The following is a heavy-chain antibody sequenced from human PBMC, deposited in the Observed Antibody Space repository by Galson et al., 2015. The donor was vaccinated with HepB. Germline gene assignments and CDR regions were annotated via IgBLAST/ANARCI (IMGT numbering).Heavy chain of an antibody. J-gene: IGHJ5*02. Sequence: SLRLSCAASGFTFSSYGMHWVRQAPGKGLEWVAVISYDGSNKYYADSVKGRFTISRDNSKNTLYLQMNSLRAGDTAVYYCAKAIYGDYGNWFDPWGQGTLVTVSS. CDR2: ISYDGSNK. V-gene: IGHV3-30*18. CDR3: AKAIYGDYGNWFDP. D-gene: IGHD4-17*01. CDR1: GFTFSSYG.